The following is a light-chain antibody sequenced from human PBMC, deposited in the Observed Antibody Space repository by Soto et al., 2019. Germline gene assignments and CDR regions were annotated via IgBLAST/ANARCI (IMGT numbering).Light chain of an antibody. CDR1: SGSVSTTYH. V-gene: IGLV8-61*01. CDR2: NTD. CDR3: ALYMGSGIWV. J-gene: IGLJ3*02. Sequence: QTVVTQEPSFSVAPGRTVTFTCGLSSGSVSTTYHPSWYQQTPGQAPRTLIYNTDIRSSGVPDRFSGSILGNTAALTITGAQADDESQYYFALYMGSGIWVFGGGTKVTVL.